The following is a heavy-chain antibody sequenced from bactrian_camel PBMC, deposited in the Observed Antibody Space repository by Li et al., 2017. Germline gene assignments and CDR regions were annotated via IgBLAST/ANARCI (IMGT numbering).Heavy chain of an antibody. J-gene: IGHJ4*01. CDR2: ISTDGTT. CDR3: ATETVVRGEPRPDYGLGYPASR. D-gene: IGHD5*01. Sequence: HVQLVESGGGSVQAGETLTLPCTAVGFTFDDSNMGWFRQAPGNECELVANISTDGTTYYADSVKGRFSISRDNAKNTVYLQMNSLKSEDTALYYCATETVVRGEPRPDYGLGYPASRWGQGTQVTVS. V-gene: IGHV3S60*01. CDR1: GFTFDDSN.